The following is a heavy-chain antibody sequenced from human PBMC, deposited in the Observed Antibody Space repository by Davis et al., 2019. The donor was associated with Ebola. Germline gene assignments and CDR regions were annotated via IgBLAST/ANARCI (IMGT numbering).Heavy chain of an antibody. Sequence: GESLKISCKGSGYSFTSYWIGWVLPLPVQGLEWMGIIYPGDSDTRYRPSFPFPFPISADKSISTAYLQWGSLKVSDNAMYYCVIRSSWYGHFDLWGRGTLVTVSS. CDR2: IYPGDSDT. J-gene: IGHJ2*01. V-gene: IGHV5-51*01. CDR1: GYSFTSYW. D-gene: IGHD6-13*01. CDR3: VIRSSWYGHFDL.